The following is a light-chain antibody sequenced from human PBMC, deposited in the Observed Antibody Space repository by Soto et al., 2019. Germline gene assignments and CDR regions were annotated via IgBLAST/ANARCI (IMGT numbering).Light chain of an antibody. J-gene: IGLJ2*01. CDR3: QAWDSSTVV. CDR1: KLGDKY. V-gene: IGLV3-1*01. CDR2: QDS. Sequence: SYELTQPPSVSVSPGQTASITCSGDKLGDKYACWYQQKPDQSPVLVIYQDSKRPSGIPERFSGSNSGNTATLSICGTQAMDEAVYYCQAWDSSTVVFGGGTKLTVL.